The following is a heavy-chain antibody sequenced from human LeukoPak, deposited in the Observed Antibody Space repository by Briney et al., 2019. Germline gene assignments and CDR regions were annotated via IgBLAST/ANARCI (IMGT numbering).Heavy chain of an antibody. D-gene: IGHD6-19*01. J-gene: IGHJ4*02. Sequence: PGGSLRLSCAASGFTFRSYAMSWVREAPGKGVEWVSLISWDGGSTYYADSVKGRFTISRDNSKNSLYLQMNSLRAEDTALYYCAKGGSGWISPLDYWGQGTLVTVSS. CDR1: GFTFRSYA. CDR2: ISWDGGST. CDR3: AKGGSGWISPLDY. V-gene: IGHV3-43D*03.